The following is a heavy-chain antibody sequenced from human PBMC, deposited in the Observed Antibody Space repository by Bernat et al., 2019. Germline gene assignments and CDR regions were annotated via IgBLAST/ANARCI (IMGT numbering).Heavy chain of an antibody. V-gene: IGHV1-3*01. J-gene: IGHJ6*02. CDR3: ARGGDSITRVRGVIDLTYYYGMDV. CDR2: INAGNGNT. D-gene: IGHD3-10*01. CDR1: GYTFTSYA. Sequence: QVQLVQSGAEVKKPGASVKVSCKASGYTFTSYAMHWVRQAPGQRLEWMGWINAGNGNTKYSQKFQGRVTITRDTSASTAYMELSSLRSEDTAVYYCARGGDSITRVRGVIDLTYYYGMDVWGQGTTVTVSS.